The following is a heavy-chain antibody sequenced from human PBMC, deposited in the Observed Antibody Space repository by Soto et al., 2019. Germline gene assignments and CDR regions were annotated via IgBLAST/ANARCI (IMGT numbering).Heavy chain of an antibody. Sequence: ASVKVSCKVSGYTLTELSMHWVRQAPGKGLEWMGGFDPEDGETIYAQKFQGRVTMTEYTSTDTAYMELSRLRSEDTAVYYCATAQDLGCGWYHGRYFDYWGQGTLVTVS. CDR1: GYTLTELS. D-gene: IGHD6-19*01. CDR2: FDPEDGET. J-gene: IGHJ4*02. V-gene: IGHV1-24*01. CDR3: ATAQDLGCGWYHGRYFDY.